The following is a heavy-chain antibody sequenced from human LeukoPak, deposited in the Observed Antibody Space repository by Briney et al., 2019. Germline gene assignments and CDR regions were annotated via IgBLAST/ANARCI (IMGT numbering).Heavy chain of an antibody. V-gene: IGHV3-74*01. Sequence: GGSLRLSCAASGLTFSSSWMHWVRQAPGKGLVWVSRINSDGRSTNYADSVRGRFSISRDNAENTLYLQMNSLRVEDTAVYYCVRGADTGYSSDSWGQGTLVTVSS. D-gene: IGHD3-9*01. CDR2: INSDGRST. CDR3: VRGADTGYSSDS. J-gene: IGHJ4*02. CDR1: GLTFSSSW.